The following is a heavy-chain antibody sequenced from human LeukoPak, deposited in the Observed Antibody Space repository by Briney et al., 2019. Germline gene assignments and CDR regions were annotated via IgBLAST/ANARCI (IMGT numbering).Heavy chain of an antibody. CDR3: ARGEQRDYYGXGSYFG. CDR1: GGSFSGYY. CDR2: INHSGST. V-gene: IGHV4-34*01. D-gene: IGHD3-10*01. J-gene: IGHJ4*02. Sequence: PSETLSLTCAVYGGSFSGYYWSWIRQPPGKGLEWIGEINHSGSTNYNPSLKSRVTISVDTSKNQFSLKLSSVTAADTAVYYCARGEQRDYYGXGSYFGWGQGTLVTVSS.